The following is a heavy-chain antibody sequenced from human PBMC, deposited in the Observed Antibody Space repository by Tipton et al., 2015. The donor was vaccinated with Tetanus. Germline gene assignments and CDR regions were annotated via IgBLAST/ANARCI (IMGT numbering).Heavy chain of an antibody. CDR3: AKDSGGYSSSWRYGMDV. V-gene: IGHV3-9*03. J-gene: IGHJ6*02. D-gene: IGHD6-13*01. CDR1: GFTFDDYA. CDR2: ISWNSGSI. Sequence: SLRLSCAASGFTFDDYAMHWVRQAPGKGLEWVSGISWNSGSIGYADSVKGRFTISRDNAKNSLYLQMNSLRAEDMALYYCAKDSGGYSSSWRYGMDVWGQGTTVTVSS.